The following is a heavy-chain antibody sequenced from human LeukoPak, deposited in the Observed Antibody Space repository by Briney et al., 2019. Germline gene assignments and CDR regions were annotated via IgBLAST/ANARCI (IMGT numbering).Heavy chain of an antibody. J-gene: IGHJ4*02. CDR1: GFTFSSYA. Sequence: GGSLRLSCAASGFTFSSYAMHWVRQAPGKGLEWVAVISYDGSNKYYADSVKGRFTISRDNSKNTLYLQMNSLRAEDTAVYYCARGGHILTGYSHDFDYWGQGTLVTVSS. CDR3: ARGGHILTGYSHDFDY. CDR2: ISYDGSNK. D-gene: IGHD3-9*01. V-gene: IGHV3-30*04.